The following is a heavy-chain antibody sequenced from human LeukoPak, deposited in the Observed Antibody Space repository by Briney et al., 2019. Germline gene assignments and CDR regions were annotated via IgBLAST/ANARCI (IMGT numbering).Heavy chain of an antibody. CDR2: ISEDSDERRI. V-gene: IGHV3-30*04. Sequence: GGSLRLSCAASGFSFSSYVMHWVRQAPGKGLEWVAVISEDSDERRIVYADSVKGRFSISRDNSKDTVYLQMNSLRSDDTAIYYCAKDGPRDTAGYNRFDPWGQGTLVTVSS. CDR1: GFSFSSYV. J-gene: IGHJ5*02. CDR3: AKDGPRDTAGYNRFDP. D-gene: IGHD6-13*01.